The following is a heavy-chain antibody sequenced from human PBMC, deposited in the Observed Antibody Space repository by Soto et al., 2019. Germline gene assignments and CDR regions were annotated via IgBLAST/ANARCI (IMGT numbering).Heavy chain of an antibody. CDR3: ARWSYLDY. Sequence: SLRLSCAACGFSFGSYALSWVRQAPGKGLEWVSTISGSDGKTFYADSVKGRFSISRDTSQNTLYLQMNSLRADDTAIYYCARWSYLDYWGQGTRVTVSS. CDR1: GFSFGSYA. CDR2: ISGSDGKT. J-gene: IGHJ4*02. D-gene: IGHD3-3*01. V-gene: IGHV3-23*01.